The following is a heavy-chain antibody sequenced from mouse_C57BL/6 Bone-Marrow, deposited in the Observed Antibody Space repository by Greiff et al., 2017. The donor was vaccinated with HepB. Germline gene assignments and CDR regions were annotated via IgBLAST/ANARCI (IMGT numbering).Heavy chain of an antibody. Sequence: EVQLQESGPGLVKPSQSLSLTCSVTGYSITSGYYWNWIRQFPGNKLEWMGYISYDGSNNYNPSLKNRISITRDTSKNQFFLKLNSVTTEDTATYDCAREDYSNYVDYWGQGTTLTVSS. CDR2: ISYDGSN. CDR1: GYSITSGYY. V-gene: IGHV3-6*01. CDR3: AREDYSNYVDY. D-gene: IGHD2-5*01. J-gene: IGHJ2*01.